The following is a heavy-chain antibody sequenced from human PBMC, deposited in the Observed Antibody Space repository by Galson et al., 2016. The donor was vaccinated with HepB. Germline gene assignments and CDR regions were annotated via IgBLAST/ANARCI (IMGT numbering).Heavy chain of an antibody. Sequence: SVKVSCKASGYTFTGYYMHWVRQAPGQGLEWMGWINPSSGVTNYAQKFQGRVTMTGDTSISPAYMELSRLGSDDTAFYYCARVPYYYHGGSHFYPSAFDIWGQGTMVTVSS. CDR2: INPSSGVT. J-gene: IGHJ3*02. V-gene: IGHV1-2*02. CDR1: GYTFTGYY. D-gene: IGHD3-10*01. CDR3: ARVPYYYHGGSHFYPSAFDI.